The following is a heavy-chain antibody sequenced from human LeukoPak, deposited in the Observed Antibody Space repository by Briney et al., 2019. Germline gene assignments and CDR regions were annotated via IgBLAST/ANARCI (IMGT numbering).Heavy chain of an antibody. Sequence: PGGSLRLSCAASGFTFSNAWMSWVRQAPGKGLEWVGRIKSKTDGGTTGYAEPVKGRFTISRDDSKNRLDLQMNTLKAEDTAVYFCTTAPAMVDYWGQGTLVTVSS. J-gene: IGHJ4*02. CDR2: IKSKTDGGTT. CDR1: GFTFSNAW. D-gene: IGHD2-2*01. V-gene: IGHV3-15*01. CDR3: TTAPAMVDY.